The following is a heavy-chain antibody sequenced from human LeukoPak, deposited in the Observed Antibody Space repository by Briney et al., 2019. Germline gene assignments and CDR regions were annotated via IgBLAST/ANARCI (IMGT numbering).Heavy chain of an antibody. CDR1: GFTFSSYW. Sequence: GGSLRLSCAATGFTFSSYWMSWVRQAPGKGLEWVANIKQDGSEKYYVDSVKGRFTISRDNAKNSLYLQMNSLRAEDTAVYYCARDRRNYYDSSGYYDYWGQGTLVTVSS. CDR2: IKQDGSEK. J-gene: IGHJ4*02. CDR3: ARDRRNYYDSSGYYDY. D-gene: IGHD3-22*01. V-gene: IGHV3-7*01.